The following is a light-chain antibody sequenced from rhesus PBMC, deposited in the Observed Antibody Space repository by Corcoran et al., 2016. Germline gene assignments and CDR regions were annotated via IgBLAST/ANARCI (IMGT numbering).Light chain of an antibody. Sequence: DIHMTQSPSSLSASVGDTVTITCRASQGISSYLNWFQPKTGKAPKPLIYDASSLESGVQSRFRGNGSGTDFTLTISILQPEDFAAYYCLQHNNYPVTFGGGTKVAIK. CDR3: LQHNNYPVT. CDR2: DAS. J-gene: IGKJ4*01. CDR1: QGISSY. V-gene: IGKV1-28*03.